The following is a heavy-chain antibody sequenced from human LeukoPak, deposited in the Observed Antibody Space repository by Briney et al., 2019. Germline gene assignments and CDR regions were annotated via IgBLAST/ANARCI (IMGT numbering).Heavy chain of an antibody. CDR1: GGSISSGDYY. J-gene: IGHJ5*02. CDR2: IYYSGST. D-gene: IGHD5-12*01. Sequence: PSQTLSLTCTVSGGSISSGDYYWSWIRQPPGKGLEWIGYIYYSGSTYYNPSLKSRVTISVDTSKNQFSLKLSSVTAADTAVYYCARHWEGSGYDDREWFDPWGQGTLVTVSS. V-gene: IGHV4-30-4*01. CDR3: ARHWEGSGYDDREWFDP.